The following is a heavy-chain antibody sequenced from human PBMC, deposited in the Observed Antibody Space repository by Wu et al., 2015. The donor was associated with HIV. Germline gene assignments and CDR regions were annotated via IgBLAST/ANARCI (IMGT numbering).Heavy chain of an antibody. D-gene: IGHD6-13*01. J-gene: IGHJ4*02. CDR2: IVPLFDAP. CDR1: GNTFNA. CDR3: TRSRFAGSSDTWYSFDK. V-gene: IGHV1-69*15. Sequence: QDQLVQSGAEVKKPGSSVKISCKASGNTFNAISWVRQAPGQGLEWMGRIVPLFDAPNYAQRFHDRLTITADGSTTTAYMELRNLRSEDTAVYFCTRSRFAGSSDTWYSFDKWGQGTLVTVSS.